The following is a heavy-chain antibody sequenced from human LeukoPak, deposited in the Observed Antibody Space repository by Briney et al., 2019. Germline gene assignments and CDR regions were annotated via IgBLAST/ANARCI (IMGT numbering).Heavy chain of an antibody. CDR2: ISAYNGNT. CDR1: GGTFSSYA. J-gene: IGHJ3*02. D-gene: IGHD2-15*01. Sequence: ASVKVSCKASGGTFSSYAISWVRQAPGQGLEWMGWISAYNGNTNHAQKVQGRVTMTTDTSTSTAYMELRSLRSDDTAVYYCATCSGGSCYPDAFDIWGQGTMVTVSS. CDR3: ATCSGGSCYPDAFDI. V-gene: IGHV1-18*01.